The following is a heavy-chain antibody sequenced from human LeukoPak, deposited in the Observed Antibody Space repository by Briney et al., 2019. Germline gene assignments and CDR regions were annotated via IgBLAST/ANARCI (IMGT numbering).Heavy chain of an antibody. CDR3: ARGFPGYSRRLVEYFQH. D-gene: IGHD6-13*01. CDR2: INHSGST. V-gene: IGHV4-34*01. J-gene: IGHJ1*01. CDR1: VGSFSGYY. Sequence: SETLSLTCAVYVGSFSGYYWSCIRQPPGKGRECIGEINHSGSTNYNPSLKSRVTISVDTSKNQFSLKLGSVTAADTAVYYCARGFPGYSRRLVEYFQHWGQGTLVTVSS.